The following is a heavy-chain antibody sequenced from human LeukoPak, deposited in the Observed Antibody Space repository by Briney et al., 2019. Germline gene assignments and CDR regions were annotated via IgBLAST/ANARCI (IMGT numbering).Heavy chain of an antibody. V-gene: IGHV3-15*01. Sequence: RSGGSLRLSCAASGFTFSNAWMSWVRQAPGKGLEWVGRIKSKTDGGTTDYAAPVKGRFTISRDDSKNTLYLQMNSLKTEDTAVYYCTTDLGGSGSYTYYYYYYGMDVWGQGTTVTVSS. CDR1: GFTFSNAW. D-gene: IGHD3-10*01. J-gene: IGHJ6*02. CDR3: TTDLGGSGSYTYYYYYYGMDV. CDR2: IKSKTDGGTT.